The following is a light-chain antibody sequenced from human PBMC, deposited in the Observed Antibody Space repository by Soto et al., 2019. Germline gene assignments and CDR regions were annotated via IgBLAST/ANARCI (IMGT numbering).Light chain of an antibody. V-gene: IGKV3-20*01. Sequence: EIVLTQSPGTLSLSPGERATLSCRASQSVSDSYLAWYQQKPGQAPRLLIYASSRATGIPDRFSGSGYGTDFTLTISRLEPEDVAVYYCQHYGTSALFGPGTKVDIK. CDR1: QSVSDSY. CDR3: QHYGTSAL. CDR2: AS. J-gene: IGKJ3*01.